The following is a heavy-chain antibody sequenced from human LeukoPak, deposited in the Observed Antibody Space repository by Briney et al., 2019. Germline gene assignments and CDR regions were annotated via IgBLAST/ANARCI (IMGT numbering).Heavy chain of an antibody. CDR2: ISTDGTTT. CDR3: ASYRNSNYGYSDY. Sequence: GGSLRLSWAASGFTFSSYWMHWVRQAPGKGLVWVSRISTDGTTTNYAGSVKGRFTISRDNAKSTLYLQMNSLRAEDTAVYYCASYRNSNYGYSDYWGQGTLVTVSS. J-gene: IGHJ4*02. CDR1: GFTFSSYW. D-gene: IGHD3-10*01. V-gene: IGHV3-74*01.